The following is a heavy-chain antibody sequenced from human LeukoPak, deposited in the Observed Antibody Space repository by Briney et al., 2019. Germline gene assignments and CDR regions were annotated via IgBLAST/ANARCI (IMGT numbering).Heavy chain of an antibody. Sequence: GESLKISCKGSGYTFTNYWIAWVRQMPGKGLEWMGIINPSDSNTKYSPSFQGQVTISADRSISTAYLQWSTLKASDTAMYYCARGGLPTAHSGYHYYYYMDVWGKGTTVTVSS. CDR3: ARGGLPTAHSGYHYYYYMDV. CDR1: GYTFTNYW. V-gene: IGHV5-51*01. D-gene: IGHD2-2*01. J-gene: IGHJ6*03. CDR2: INPSDSNT.